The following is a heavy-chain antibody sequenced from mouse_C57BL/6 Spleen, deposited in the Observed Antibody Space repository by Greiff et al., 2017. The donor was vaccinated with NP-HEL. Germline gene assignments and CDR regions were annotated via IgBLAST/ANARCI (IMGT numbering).Heavy chain of an antibody. CDR1: GFNIKDYY. D-gene: IGHD1-1*01. CDR3: ARYSGSSFWYFDV. CDR2: IDTEDGET. Sequence: VQLQQSGAELVKPGASVKLSCTASGFNIKDYYMHWVKQRTEQGLEWIGRIDTEDGETKYAPKFQGKATITADTSSKTAYLHLSSLTSEDTAVYYCARYSGSSFWYFDVWGTGTTVTVSS. J-gene: IGHJ1*03. V-gene: IGHV14-2*01.